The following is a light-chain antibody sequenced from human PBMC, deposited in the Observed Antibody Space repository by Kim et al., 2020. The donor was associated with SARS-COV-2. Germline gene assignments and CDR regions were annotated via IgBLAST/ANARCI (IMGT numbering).Light chain of an antibody. CDR2: QDT. CDR1: KLGDTY. Sequence: PGQTASLPCSGDKLGDTYVCLYHQTPGHSPVLVIYQDTRRPSGIPARFSGSNSGNTATLTISDTQAVDEGDYYCQAWDSNTAEVVFGGGTKLTVL. V-gene: IGLV3-1*01. CDR3: QAWDSNTAEVV. J-gene: IGLJ2*01.